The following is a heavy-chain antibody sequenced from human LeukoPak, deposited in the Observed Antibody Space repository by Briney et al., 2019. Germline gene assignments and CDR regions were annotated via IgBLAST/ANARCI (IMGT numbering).Heavy chain of an antibody. Sequence: GGSLRLSCAASGFTFSNYAMHWVRQAPDKGLEWVAVISYDGNIKYHADSVKGRFTISRDNSKNTLYLQMSSLRAEDTAVYYCARVAGELLQRNTDYWGQGTLVTVSS. J-gene: IGHJ4*02. D-gene: IGHD1-26*01. V-gene: IGHV3-30*14. CDR2: ISYDGNIK. CDR3: ARVAGELLQRNTDY. CDR1: GFTFSNYA.